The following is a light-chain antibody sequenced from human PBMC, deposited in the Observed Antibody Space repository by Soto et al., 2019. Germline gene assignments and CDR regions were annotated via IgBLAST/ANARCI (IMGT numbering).Light chain of an antibody. CDR3: HQSPRTPST. V-gene: IGKV1-39*01. J-gene: IGKJ2*01. Sequence: ISVTQSPSSLSGSVGDRVIITCRASESITGYLNWYQQRPGNPPKLLIYDVSILESGVSPRFRGTGSGSQFTLNIESLQPEDVRTYYCHQSPRTPSTFGQGT. CDR2: DVS. CDR1: ESITGY.